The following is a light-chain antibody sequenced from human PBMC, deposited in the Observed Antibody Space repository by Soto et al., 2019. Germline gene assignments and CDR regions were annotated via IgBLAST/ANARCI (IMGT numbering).Light chain of an antibody. CDR1: ESLSTY. CDR3: QSYNDWPFT. Sequence: EIVMTQSPATLSVSPGERVILSCRASESLSTYLAWYQQKPGQAPRLLIYGASTKATGIPARFSGSGSATDFTLTISSLQSEDFAVYYCQSYNDWPFTFGQGTKLEI. V-gene: IGKV3-15*01. J-gene: IGKJ2*01. CDR2: GAS.